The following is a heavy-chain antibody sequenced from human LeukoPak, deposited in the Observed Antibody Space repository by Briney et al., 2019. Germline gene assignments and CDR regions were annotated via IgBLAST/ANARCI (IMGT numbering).Heavy chain of an antibody. CDR3: AKDRSGSYSDAFDI. V-gene: IGHV3-23*01. CDR1: GFTFSSYA. CDR2: TSGTGGST. Sequence: GGSLRLSCAASGFTFSSYAMSWVRQAPGKGLEWVSATSGTGGSTHYADSVKGRFTISRDNSKNTLYLQMNSLRAEDTAVYYCAKDRSGSYSDAFDIWGQGTMVTVSS. D-gene: IGHD1-26*01. J-gene: IGHJ3*02.